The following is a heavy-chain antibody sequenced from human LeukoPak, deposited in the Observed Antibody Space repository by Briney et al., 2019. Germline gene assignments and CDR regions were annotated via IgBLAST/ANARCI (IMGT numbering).Heavy chain of an antibody. CDR2: IYYSGST. D-gene: IGHD2-15*01. J-gene: IGHJ4*02. V-gene: IGHV4-59*01. CDR1: GGSISSYY. Sequence: SETLSLTCTVSGGSISSYYWSWIRQPPGKGLEWIGYIYYSGSTNYNPSLKSRVTISVDTSKNQFSLKLSSVTAADTAVYYCARGPTYCSSSSCLQGEWGQGTLVTVSS. CDR3: ARGPTYCSSSSCLQGE.